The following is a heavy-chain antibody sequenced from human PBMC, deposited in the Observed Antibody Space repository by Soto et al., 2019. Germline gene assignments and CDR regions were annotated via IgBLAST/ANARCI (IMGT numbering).Heavy chain of an antibody. J-gene: IGHJ5*02. CDR2: VYHTGDT. D-gene: IGHD2-21*02. V-gene: IGHV4-4*02. Sequence: QVQLQESGPRLVKPSGSLSLTCGVSGGTVASSHWWSWVRQSPGGGLEWIGNVYHTGDTTFNPSLQSRVTISVDKSTNQFSLRLNSLTAADTAVYFCARERVTAGGNNYFDPWCPGTLVTVSS. CDR1: GGTVASSHW. CDR3: ARERVTAGGNNYFDP.